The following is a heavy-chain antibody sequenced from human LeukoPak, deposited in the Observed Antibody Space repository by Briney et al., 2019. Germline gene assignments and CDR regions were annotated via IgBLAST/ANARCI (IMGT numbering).Heavy chain of an antibody. CDR2: ISAYNGNT. D-gene: IGHD1-26*01. V-gene: IGHV1-18*01. CDR1: GYTFTSYG. Sequence: GASVKVSCKASGYTFTSYGISWVRQAPGQGLEWMGWISAYNGNTNYAQKLQGRVTMTTDTSTSTAYMELRSLRSDDTAVYYCAKDRGGSYFPHFDYWGQGTLVTASS. J-gene: IGHJ4*02. CDR3: AKDRGGSYFPHFDY.